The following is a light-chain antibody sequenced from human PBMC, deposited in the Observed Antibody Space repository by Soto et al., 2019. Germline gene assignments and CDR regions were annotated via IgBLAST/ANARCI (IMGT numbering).Light chain of an antibody. J-gene: IGKJ2*01. Sequence: EIVMTQSPATLSVSPGERATLSCRASQSVSSNLAWYQQKPGQAPRLLIYSASTRATGIPARFSGSGSGTEFTLTISSLQSEDFAVYYCQQYNNWPPVYTFGQGTKVDIK. CDR1: QSVSSN. CDR3: QQYNNWPPVYT. V-gene: IGKV3-15*01. CDR2: SAS.